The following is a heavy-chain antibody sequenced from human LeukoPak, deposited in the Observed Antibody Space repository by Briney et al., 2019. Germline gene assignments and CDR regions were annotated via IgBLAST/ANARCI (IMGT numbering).Heavy chain of an antibody. D-gene: IGHD3-3*01. CDR3: ARGVPYASWSGPHYSDY. J-gene: IGHJ4*02. CDR2: IKQDGSQK. Sequence: VGSLRLSCAASGFTFSRYWMSWVRQAPGKGLEWVANIKQDGSQKYYVDSVKGRFSISRDNAKNSLYLQMNSLRAEDTAVYYCARGVPYASWSGPHYSDYWGQGTLVTVSS. V-gene: IGHV3-7*01. CDR1: GFTFSRYW.